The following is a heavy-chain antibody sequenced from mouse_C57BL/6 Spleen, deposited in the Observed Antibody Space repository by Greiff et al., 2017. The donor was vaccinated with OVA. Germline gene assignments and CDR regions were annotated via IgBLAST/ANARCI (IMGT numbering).Heavy chain of an antibody. CDR2: IDPETCGT. CDR1: GYTFTDYE. Sequence: VQLQQSGAELVRPGASVTLSCKASGYTFTDYEMHWVKQTPVHGLEWIGAIDPETCGTAYNQKFKGKAILTADKSSSTAYMELRSLTSEDSAVYYCTRLDYYGSSYNWYFDVWGTGTTVTVSS. V-gene: IGHV1-15*01. D-gene: IGHD1-1*01. J-gene: IGHJ1*03. CDR3: TRLDYYGSSYNWYFDV.